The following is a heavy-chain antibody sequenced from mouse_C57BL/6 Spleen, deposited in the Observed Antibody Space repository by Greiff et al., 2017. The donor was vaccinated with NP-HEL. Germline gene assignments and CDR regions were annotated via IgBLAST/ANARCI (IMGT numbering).Heavy chain of an antibody. J-gene: IGHJ3*01. Sequence: VQLQQSGTVLARPGASVKMSCKTSGYTFTSYWMHWVKQRPGQGLEWIGAIYPGNSDTSYNQKFKGKAKLTAVTSASTAYMELSSLTNEDSAVYYCTRSTMITTAWFAYWGQGTLVTVSA. CDR1: GYTFTSYW. CDR3: TRSTMITTAWFAY. D-gene: IGHD2-4*01. CDR2: IYPGNSDT. V-gene: IGHV1-5*01.